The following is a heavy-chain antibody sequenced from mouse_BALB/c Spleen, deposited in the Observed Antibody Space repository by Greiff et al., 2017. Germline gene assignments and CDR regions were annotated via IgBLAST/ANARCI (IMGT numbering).Heavy chain of an antibody. D-gene: IGHD3-3*01. CDR1: GFTFSSYT. CDR3: ARRRDYFDY. CDR2: ISNGGGST. Sequence: EVKVEESGGGLVQPGGSLKLSCAASGFTFSSYTMSWVRQTPEKRLEWVAYISNGGGSTYYPDTVKGRFTISRDNAKNTLYLQMSSLKSEDTAMYYCARRRDYFDYWGQGTTLTVSS. J-gene: IGHJ2*01. V-gene: IGHV5-12-2*01.